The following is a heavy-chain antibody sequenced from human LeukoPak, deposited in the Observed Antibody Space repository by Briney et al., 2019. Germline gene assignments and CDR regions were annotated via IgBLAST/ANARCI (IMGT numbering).Heavy chain of an antibody. CDR1: GFTFTTNG. V-gene: IGHV3-30*02. Sequence: PGGSLRLSCAASGFTFTTNGMHWVRQAPGKGPEWVAMLRSDGINKYYAESVKGRFTMSRDISKNTLFLQMSGLSTDDTAVYYCAKDHDWSFDYWGQGSMATVSS. D-gene: IGHD3-3*01. CDR3: AKDHDWSFDY. CDR2: LRSDGINK. J-gene: IGHJ4*02.